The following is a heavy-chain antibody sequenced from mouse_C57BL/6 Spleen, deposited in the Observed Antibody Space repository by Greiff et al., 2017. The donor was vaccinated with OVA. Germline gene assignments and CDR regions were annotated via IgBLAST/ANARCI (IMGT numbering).Heavy chain of an antibody. CDR3: ARQGTPFAY. Sequence: QVQLQQSGAELARPGASVKLSCKASGYTFTSYGISWVKQRTGQGLEWIGEIYPRSGNTYYNETFKGQATLTADKSSSTAYMELRSLTSEDSAVYFCARQGTPFAYWGQGTLVTVSA. J-gene: IGHJ3*01. V-gene: IGHV1-81*01. D-gene: IGHD3-3*01. CDR1: GYTFTSYG. CDR2: IYPRSGNT.